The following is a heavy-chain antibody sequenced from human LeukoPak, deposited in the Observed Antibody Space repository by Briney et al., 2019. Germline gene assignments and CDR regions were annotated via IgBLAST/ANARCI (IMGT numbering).Heavy chain of an antibody. J-gene: IGHJ4*02. Sequence: SETLSLTCTVSGGSISSYYWSWIRQPPGKRLEWIGYIYYSGSTNYNPSLKSRVTISVDTSKNQFSLKLSSVTAADTAVYYCARDRSRYSYGIDYWGQGTLVTVSS. D-gene: IGHD5-18*01. CDR2: IYYSGST. CDR3: ARDRSRYSYGIDY. CDR1: GGSISSYY. V-gene: IGHV4-59*01.